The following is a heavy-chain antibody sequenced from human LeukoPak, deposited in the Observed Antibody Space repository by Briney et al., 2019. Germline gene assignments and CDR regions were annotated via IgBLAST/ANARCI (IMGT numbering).Heavy chain of an antibody. D-gene: IGHD5-18*01. V-gene: IGHV1-2*06. CDR3: AKRRESGYSYGDYWYFDL. CDR2: INPNNGDT. CDR1: GYSFTAYY. Sequence: ASVKVSCKASGYSFTAYYMHWVRQAPGQGLEWMGRINPNNGDTNYAQKFQGRVTMTRDTSVSTAYMNLSTLTSDDTAVYYCAKRRESGYSYGDYWYFDLWGRGTLVTVSS. J-gene: IGHJ2*01.